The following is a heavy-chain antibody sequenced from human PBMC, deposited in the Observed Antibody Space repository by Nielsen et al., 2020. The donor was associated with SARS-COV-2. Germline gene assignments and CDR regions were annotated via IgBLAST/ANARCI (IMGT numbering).Heavy chain of an antibody. D-gene: IGHD5-24*01. V-gene: IGHV3-7*01. CDR2: IKQDGSEK. J-gene: IGHJ4*02. CDR1: GFTFSSYW. Sequence: GESLKISCAASGFTFSSYWMSWVRQAPGKGLEWVANIKQDGSEKYYVDSVKGRFTISRDNAKNSLYLQMNSLRAEDTAVYYCARGKDWLQLVRPLDYWGQGTLVTVSS. CDR3: ARGKDWLQLVRPLDY.